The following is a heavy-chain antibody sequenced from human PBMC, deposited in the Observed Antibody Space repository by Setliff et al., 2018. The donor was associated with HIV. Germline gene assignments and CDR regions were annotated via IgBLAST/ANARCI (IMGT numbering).Heavy chain of an antibody. CDR2: FDPDDGET. Sequence: ASVKVSCKVSGYSLTELSMHWVRQAPGKGLEWMGGFDPDDGETVYAQQFQGRVTMTEDTSTDTAYMELTSLRSEDTAMYYCAPVSSGWLPVASYFDYWGQGTLVTVSS. CDR1: GYSLTELS. D-gene: IGHD3-22*01. J-gene: IGHJ4*02. CDR3: APVSSGWLPVASYFDY. V-gene: IGHV1-24*01.